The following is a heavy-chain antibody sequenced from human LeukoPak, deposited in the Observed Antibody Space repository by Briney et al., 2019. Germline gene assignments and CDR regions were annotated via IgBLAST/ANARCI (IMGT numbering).Heavy chain of an antibody. CDR3: ARSDYAHYYYMDV. D-gene: IGHD3-16*01. V-gene: IGHV3-11*04. Sequence: PGGSLRLSCAASGFTFSDYYMSWIRQAPGKGLEWVSYISSSGSTIYYADSVKGRFTISRDNAKNSLYLQMNSLRAEDTAVYYCARSDYAHYYYMDVWGKGTTVTVSS. CDR2: ISSSGSTI. CDR1: GFTFSDYY. J-gene: IGHJ6*03.